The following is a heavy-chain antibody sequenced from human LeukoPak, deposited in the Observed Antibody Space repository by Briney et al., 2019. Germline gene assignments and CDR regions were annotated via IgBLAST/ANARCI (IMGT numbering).Heavy chain of an antibody. Sequence: SETLSLTCTVSGGSISSGIYYWRWIRQPAGEGLEWIGRIYTNGNTNYNPSLRSRVTISLDTSKNQFSLNLNSVSAADTAVYYCARDSPTYYFDYWGQGTLVTVSS. CDR2: IYTNGNT. CDR3: ARDSPTYYFDY. J-gene: IGHJ4*02. CDR1: GGSISSGIYY. V-gene: IGHV4-61*02.